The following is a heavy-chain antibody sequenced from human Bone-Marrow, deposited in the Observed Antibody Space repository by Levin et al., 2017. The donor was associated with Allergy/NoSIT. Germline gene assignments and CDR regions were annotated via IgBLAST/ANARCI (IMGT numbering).Heavy chain of an antibody. CDR1: GYTFTGYF. Sequence: GASVKVSCKASGYTFTGYFLHWVRHVHGQGLEWMGRINPNNGVTHFARKFQDRVTMTTDMSTAYLEVISLRSDDTAVYYCARDRNYFDNAGDLTDFYHWGQGTLVTVS. CDR2: INPNNGVT. CDR3: ARDRNYFDNAGDLTDFYH. V-gene: IGHV1-2*06. D-gene: IGHD2-21*01. J-gene: IGHJ1*01.